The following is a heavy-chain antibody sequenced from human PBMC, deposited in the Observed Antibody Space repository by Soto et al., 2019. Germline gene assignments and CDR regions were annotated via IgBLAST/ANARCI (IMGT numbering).Heavy chain of an antibody. Sequence: NLSETLSLTCSVSGDSISRIDYYWTWIRQHPEKGLEWIGNIYFRGNTYYSPSLESRLTISVDTSKNQFSLKLTSVTAADTAVYYCAREGGSYDSGGYLIRGAFDIWGQGTMVTVSS. CDR3: AREGGSYDSGGYLIRGAFDI. V-gene: IGHV4-31*03. D-gene: IGHD3-22*01. CDR2: IYFRGNT. CDR1: GDSISRIDYY. J-gene: IGHJ3*02.